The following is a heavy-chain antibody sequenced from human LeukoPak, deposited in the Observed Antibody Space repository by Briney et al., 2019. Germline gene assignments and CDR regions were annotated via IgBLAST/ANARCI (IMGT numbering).Heavy chain of an antibody. CDR1: GGSINSGTYY. Sequence: SETLSLTCTVSGGSINSGTYYWSWIRQPAGKGLEWIGRMYTSGSTNYNPSLESRVTISVDTSKNQFSRKLSSVTAEDTAVYYCARGEKGSSSGSINYWGQGTLVTVSS. CDR3: ARGEKGSSSGSINY. D-gene: IGHD6-6*01. J-gene: IGHJ4*02. V-gene: IGHV4-61*02. CDR2: MYTSGST.